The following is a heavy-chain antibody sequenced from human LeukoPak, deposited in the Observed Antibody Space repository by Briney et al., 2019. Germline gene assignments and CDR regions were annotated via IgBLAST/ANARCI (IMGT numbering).Heavy chain of an antibody. CDR2: ISNDGSNK. CDR3: AKVDIVATIDAGRLVDY. CDR1: GIAFENYA. Sequence: PGGSLRLSCVASGIAFENYAMTWVRQAPGKGLEWVAAISNDGSNKYYADSVKGRFTISRDNSKNTLYLQMNSLRAEDTAVYYCAKVDIVATIDAGRLVDYWGQGTLVTVSS. D-gene: IGHD5-12*01. J-gene: IGHJ4*02. V-gene: IGHV3-30*04.